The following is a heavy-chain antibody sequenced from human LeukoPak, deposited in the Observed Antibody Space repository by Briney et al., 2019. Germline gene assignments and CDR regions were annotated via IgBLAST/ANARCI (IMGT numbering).Heavy chain of an antibody. CDR2: IYYSGGT. V-gene: IGHV4-31*03. D-gene: IGHD3-9*01. Sequence: SETLSLTCTVSGGSISSGGYYWSWIRQHPGKGLEWIGYIYYSGGTYYNPSLKSRVIMSLDTSKKQFSLKLSSVTAADTAVYYCARDLRILGAFDIWGQGTMVTVSS. CDR1: GGSISSGGYY. J-gene: IGHJ3*02. CDR3: ARDLRILGAFDI.